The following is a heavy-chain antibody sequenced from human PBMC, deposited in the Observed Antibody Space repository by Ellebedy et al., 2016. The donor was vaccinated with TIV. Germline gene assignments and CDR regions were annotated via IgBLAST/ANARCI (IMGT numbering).Heavy chain of an antibody. J-gene: IGHJ4*01. CDR2: IIPIFRTP. D-gene: IGHD3-10*01. V-gene: IGHV1-69*13. CDR3: ARDSYGWGSYAN. CDR1: GGTFTSSA. Sequence: AASVKVSCKASGGTFTSSAINWVRQAPGQGLEWMGGIIPIFRTPNYAPTFQGRVTIPADESTSTVYMELSSLTSEDPAVYYCARDSYGWGSYANWGQGTLVTVSS.